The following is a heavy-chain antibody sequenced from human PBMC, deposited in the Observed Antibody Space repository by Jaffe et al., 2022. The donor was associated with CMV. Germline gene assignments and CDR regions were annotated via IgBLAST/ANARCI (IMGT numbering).Heavy chain of an antibody. J-gene: IGHJ5*02. CDR1: GESLSDYF. Sequence: QVQLQQWGAGLLKPSETLSLTCAVYGESLSDYFWSWIRQSPGKGLEWIGEVTHIGSTNYNPSLKSRVTMSVDTSKKQFSLKLTSVTAADTAVYYCARGRSFGNSPRANWFDPWGQGILVTVSS. D-gene: IGHD1-1*01. V-gene: IGHV4-34*01. CDR2: VTHIGST. CDR3: ARGRSFGNSPRANWFDP.